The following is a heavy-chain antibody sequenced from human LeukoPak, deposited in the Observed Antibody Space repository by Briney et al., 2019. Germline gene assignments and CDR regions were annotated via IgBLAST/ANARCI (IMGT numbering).Heavy chain of an antibody. V-gene: IGHV4-38-2*01. Sequence: SETLSLTCAVSGYSISSGYYWGWIRQPPGKGLEWIGSIYHSGSTHYNPSLKSRVTILVDTSKNQFSLKLSSVTAADTAVYYCARGGLTDHFDYWGQGTLVTVSS. J-gene: IGHJ4*02. CDR2: IYHSGST. CDR1: GYSISSGYY. CDR3: ARGGLTDHFDY. D-gene: IGHD4/OR15-4a*01.